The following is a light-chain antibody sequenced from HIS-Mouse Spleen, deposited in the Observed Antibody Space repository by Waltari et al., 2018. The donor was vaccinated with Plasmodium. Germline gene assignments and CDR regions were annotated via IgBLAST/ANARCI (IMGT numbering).Light chain of an antibody. V-gene: IGKV3D-7*01. CDR2: GAS. CDR3: QQDYNLPYT. Sequence: EIVMTQSPATLSLSPGERATLPCRASQSVSSSYLSWYQQKPGQAPRTLIYGASTRATGIPARFSGSRSGTDFTLTISSLQPEDFAVYYCQQDYNLPYTFGQGTKLEIK. CDR1: QSVSSSY. J-gene: IGKJ2*01.